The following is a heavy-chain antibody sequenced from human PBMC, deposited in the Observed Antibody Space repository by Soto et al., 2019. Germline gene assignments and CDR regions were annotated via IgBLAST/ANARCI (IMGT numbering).Heavy chain of an antibody. Sequence: GRSMTLSCAPSGLTSDSLYSHSMRRVRQCSGKGPEWFSTISSNGANTHCAESVQGLFTISKDASRNTVHLHMNSLKADDTATYFCVSWVSAHFDYWGHGTPVTV. CDR3: VSWVSAHFDY. J-gene: IGHJ4*01. CDR1: GLTSDSLYSHS. CDR2: ISSNGANT. D-gene: IGHD2-8*01. V-gene: IGHV3-23*01.